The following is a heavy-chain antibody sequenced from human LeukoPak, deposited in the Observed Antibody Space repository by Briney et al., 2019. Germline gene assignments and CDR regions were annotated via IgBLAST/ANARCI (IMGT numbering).Heavy chain of an antibody. D-gene: IGHD3-16*02. J-gene: IGHJ4*02. Sequence: ETLSLTCTVSGYSISNGYYWGWIRQPPGKGLEWIGSIYTSGSTNYNPSPKSRVTMSVDTSKNQFSLKLSSVTAADTAVYYCARGYYDYVWGSYRPRFDYWGQGTLVTVSS. CDR1: GYSISNGYY. V-gene: IGHV4-38-2*02. CDR3: ARGYYDYVWGSYRPRFDY. CDR2: IYTSGST.